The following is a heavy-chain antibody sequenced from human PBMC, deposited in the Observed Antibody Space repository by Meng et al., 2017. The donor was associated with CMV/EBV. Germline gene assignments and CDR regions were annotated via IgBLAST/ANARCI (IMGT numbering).Heavy chain of an antibody. D-gene: IGHD2-15*01. J-gene: IGHJ4*02. CDR3: ARVTSRVAGAFDY. Sequence: QLQELGPGLVKPSQTLSLTCTVSGGSISSGDYYWSWIRQPPGKGLEWIGYIYYSGSTYYNPSLKSRVTISVDTSKNQFSLKLSSVTAADTAVYYCARVTSRVAGAFDYWGQGTLVTVSS. V-gene: IGHV4-30-4*08. CDR1: GGSISSGDYY. CDR2: IYYSGST.